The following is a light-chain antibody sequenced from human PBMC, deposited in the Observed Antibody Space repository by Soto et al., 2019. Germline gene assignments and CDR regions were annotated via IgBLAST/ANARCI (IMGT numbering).Light chain of an antibody. Sequence: ILLTQSPGTLSLSPGERATLSCRASQSVSSSYLAWYQKKPGQAPRLVLYDIFTRATGVPTRISGSGSGTELNLTISSLQSEDFGVYYCQQRSNWLEITFGGGTKVDI. J-gene: IGKJ4*01. CDR2: DIF. V-gene: IGKV3D-20*02. CDR1: QSVSSSY. CDR3: QQRSNWLEIT.